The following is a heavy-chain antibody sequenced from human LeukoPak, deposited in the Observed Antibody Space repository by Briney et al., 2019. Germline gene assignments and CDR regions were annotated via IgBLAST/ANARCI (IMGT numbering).Heavy chain of an antibody. J-gene: IGHJ5*01. CDR2: ISCGGDTP. Sequence: GGSLRLSCAASGFTFSTFAMSWVRQAPGKGLGRVSYISCGGDTPYYADSVEGRFTISSDNPKITLSLQMNSLRAEDTAVYYCAKQYIVTTWYWFDSWGQGTLVTVSS. D-gene: IGHD4-17*01. CDR3: AKQYIVTTWYWFDS. CDR1: GFTFSTFA. V-gene: IGHV3-23*01.